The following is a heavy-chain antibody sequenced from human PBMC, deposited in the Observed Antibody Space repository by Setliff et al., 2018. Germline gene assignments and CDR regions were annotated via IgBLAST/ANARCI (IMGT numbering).Heavy chain of an antibody. CDR3: GRTQVVPASTYSIDY. CDR2: INYNGGTT. V-gene: IGHV3-64*02. Sequence: GGSLRLSCAASGFTFSSSAMHWVRQVPGKGLEYVSAINYNGGTTYYADSVKGRFTISRDNSKNTLYLQMNSLRAEDTAVYYCGRTQVVPASTYSIDYWGQGTLVTVSS. D-gene: IGHD2-2*01. J-gene: IGHJ4*02. CDR1: GFTFSSSA.